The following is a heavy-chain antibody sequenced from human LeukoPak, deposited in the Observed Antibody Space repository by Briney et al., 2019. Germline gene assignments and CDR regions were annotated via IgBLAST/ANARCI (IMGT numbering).Heavy chain of an antibody. V-gene: IGHV4-59*01. CDR2: IYYSGST. Sequence: RSSETLSLTCTVSGGSISSYYWSWIRQPPGKGLEWIGYIYYSGSTNYNPSLKSRVTISVDTSKNQFSLKLSSVTAADTAVYYCARVGLQYYYDSSGYYGPFDYWGQGTLVTVSS. CDR3: ARVGLQYYYDSSGYYGPFDY. CDR1: GGSISSYY. J-gene: IGHJ4*02. D-gene: IGHD3-22*01.